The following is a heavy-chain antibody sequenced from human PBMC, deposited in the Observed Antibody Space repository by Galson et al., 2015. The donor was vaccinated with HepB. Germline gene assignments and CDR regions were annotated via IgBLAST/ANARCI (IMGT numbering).Heavy chain of an antibody. CDR3: ASEDIVGVKPPFDY. D-gene: IGHD2-15*01. Sequence: SVKVSCKASGYTFTGYYMHWVRQAPGQGLEWMGWINPNSGGTNYAQKFQGRVTMTRDTSISTAYMELSRLRSDDTAVYYCASEDIVGVKPPFDYWGQGTLVTVSS. J-gene: IGHJ4*02. CDR2: INPNSGGT. CDR1: GYTFTGYY. V-gene: IGHV1-2*02.